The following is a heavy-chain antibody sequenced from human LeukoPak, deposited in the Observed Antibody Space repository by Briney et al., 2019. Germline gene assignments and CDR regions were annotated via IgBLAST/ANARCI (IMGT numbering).Heavy chain of an antibody. CDR3: TAQRECGDYPK. CDR2: IKSKAYNYAT. V-gene: IGHV3-73*01. CDR1: GFTFSGST. D-gene: IGHD4-17*01. J-gene: IGHJ4*02. Sequence: PGGSLRLSCAASGFTFSGSTLTWVRQASGKGPEWFGHIKSKAYNYATAYSASVNGRFTISRDDSKNTAYLQMNSLKTEDTAVYYCTAQRECGDYPKWGQGTLVTVSS.